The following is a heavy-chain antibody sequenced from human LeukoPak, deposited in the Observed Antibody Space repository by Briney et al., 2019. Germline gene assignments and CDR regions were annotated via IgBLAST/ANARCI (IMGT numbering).Heavy chain of an antibody. J-gene: IGHJ4*02. CDR2: INGGDGNT. CDR3: ARESRSGWAVFDY. CDR1: GYTFTSYT. D-gene: IGHD6-19*01. Sequence: GASVKVSCKASGYTFTSYTIHWVRQTPGQRLEWMGWINGGDGNTKYSQKFQGRVTITRDTSASTAYMELSSLRSEDTAVYYCARESRSGWAVFDYWGQGTLVNVSS. V-gene: IGHV1-3*01.